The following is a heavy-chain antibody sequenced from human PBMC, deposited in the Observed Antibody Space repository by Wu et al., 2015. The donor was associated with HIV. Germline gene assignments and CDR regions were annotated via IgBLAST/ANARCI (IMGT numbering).Heavy chain of an antibody. CDR2: INPSTGGT. D-gene: IGHD5-24*01. V-gene: IGHV1-2*02. Sequence: QVQLVQSGAEVKKPGASVKVSCKASGYTFTGYYIHWVRQAPGQGLEWMGWINPSTGGTKYTQRFQGRVTMTRTMSVSTAYMELSSLISDDTAVYYCARGRSVATTKYYFDYWGQGTLVTASS. CDR3: ARGRSVATTKYYFDY. J-gene: IGHJ4*02. CDR1: GYTFTGYY.